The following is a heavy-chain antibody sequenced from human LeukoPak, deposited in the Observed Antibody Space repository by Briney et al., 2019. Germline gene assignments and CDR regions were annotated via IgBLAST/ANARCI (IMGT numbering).Heavy chain of an antibody. J-gene: IGHJ5*02. V-gene: IGHV1-69*13. D-gene: IGHD5-18*01. CDR3: ARAGYSYGYREKLMTRSTSSSYNWFDP. CDR1: GGTFSSYA. Sequence: SVKVSCKASGGTFSSYAISWVRQAPGQGLEWMGGIIPIFGTANYAQKFQGRVTITADESTSTAYMELSSLRSEDTAVYYCARAGYSYGYREKLMTRSTSSSYNWFDPWGQGTLVTVSS. CDR2: IIPIFGTA.